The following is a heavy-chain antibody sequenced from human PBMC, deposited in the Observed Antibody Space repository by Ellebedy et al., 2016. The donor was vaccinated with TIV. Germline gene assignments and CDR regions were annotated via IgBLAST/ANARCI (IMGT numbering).Heavy chain of an antibody. CDR3: ARRKHKWFDP. CDR2: IFHRGGT. CDR1: GGSISSSYW. Sequence: SETLSLTCVVSGGSISSSYWWSWVRQSPGKGLEWIGEIFHRGGTNYNPSLKSRVTISVDKSKNQFSLKLSSVAAAATAVYYCARRKHKWFDPWGQGTLVTVSS. J-gene: IGHJ5*02. V-gene: IGHV4-4*02.